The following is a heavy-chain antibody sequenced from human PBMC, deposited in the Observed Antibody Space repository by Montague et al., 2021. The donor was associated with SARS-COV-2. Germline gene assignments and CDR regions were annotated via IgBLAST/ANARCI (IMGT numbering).Heavy chain of an antibody. V-gene: IGHV4-39*01. CDR3: VRGRSGYFNPLDY. CDR2: IYYSGST. Sequence: SETLSLTCTVSDDSISSGSYYWAWIRQPPGKGLEWIGSIYYSGSTYYNPSLKSRVTISVDTSKKQFSLNLSSVTAADTAVFYCVRGRSGYFNPLDYWGQGTLVTVSS. CDR1: DDSISSGSYY. D-gene: IGHD3-3*01. J-gene: IGHJ4*02.